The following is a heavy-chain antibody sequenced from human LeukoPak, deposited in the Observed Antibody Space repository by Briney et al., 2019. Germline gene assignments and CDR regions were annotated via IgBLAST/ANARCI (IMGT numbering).Heavy chain of an antibody. CDR2: ISSSGSTI. Sequence: GGSLRLSCAASGFTFSIYEMNWVRQAPGKGREWVSYISSSGSTIYYADSVKGRFTISRDNAKNSLYLQMNSLRAEDTAVYYCARDRAPYGSGRKDAFDIWGQGTMVTVSS. V-gene: IGHV3-48*03. CDR3: ARDRAPYGSGRKDAFDI. CDR1: GFTFSIYE. D-gene: IGHD3-10*01. J-gene: IGHJ3*02.